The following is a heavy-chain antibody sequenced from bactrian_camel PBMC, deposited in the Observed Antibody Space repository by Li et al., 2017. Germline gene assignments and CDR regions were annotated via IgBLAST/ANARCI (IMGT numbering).Heavy chain of an antibody. D-gene: IGHD3*01. CDR1: GFTFSSYY. Sequence: HVQLVESGGGLVQPGGSLRLSCAASGFTFSSYYMSWDRQAPGKGLEWVANLYTDGISHYADSVKDRFTISKVNAKDSLYLQMNSLKTEDSAVYHCAAEPRGSASWGQGTQVTVS. V-gene: IGHV3-2*01. CDR3: AAEPRGSAS. CDR2: LYTDGIS. J-gene: IGHJ6*01.